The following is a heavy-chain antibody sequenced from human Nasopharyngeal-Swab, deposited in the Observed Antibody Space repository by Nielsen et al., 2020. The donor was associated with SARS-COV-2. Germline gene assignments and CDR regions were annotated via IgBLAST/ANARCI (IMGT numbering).Heavy chain of an antibody. CDR2: ISHNSGT. Sequence: LSCTVSGVSITSQYWSWIRQPPGKGLEWIGYISHNSGTSYNPSLKSRVTMFMDTSKNQFSLRLTSVTAADTAVYYCAKEGATGWFDPCGQGTLVTVSS. CDR1: GVSITSQY. J-gene: IGHJ5*02. CDR3: AKEGATGWFDP. V-gene: IGHV4-59*11.